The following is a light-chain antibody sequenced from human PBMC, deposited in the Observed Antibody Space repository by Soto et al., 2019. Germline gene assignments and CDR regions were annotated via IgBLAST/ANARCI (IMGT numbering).Light chain of an antibody. CDR2: DAS. J-gene: IGKJ5*01. V-gene: IGKV3-11*01. CDR3: QQRSNWIT. CDR1: QSVSSY. Sequence: EIVLTQSPATLSLSPGERATLSCRASQSVSSYLAWYQQKPGQAPRLLIYDASNRATGIPARFSGSGSGTDFTLTISSLEPEDFALYYCQQRSNWITFGQGTRLDI.